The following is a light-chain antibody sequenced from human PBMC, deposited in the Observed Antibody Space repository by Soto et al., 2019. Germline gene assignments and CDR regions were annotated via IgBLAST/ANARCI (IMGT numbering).Light chain of an antibody. CDR1: QTISFS. CDR2: DAS. CDR3: QQYHGYSLT. V-gene: IGKV1-5*01. J-gene: IGKJ1*01. Sequence: DMQMTQSPSTLSASVGDRVTITCRASQTISFSLAWYQQKPGKAPKLLIYDASTLQSGVPSRFSGSESGTEFILTISGLQPDDFGTYYWQQYHGYSLTFGQGTKVEI.